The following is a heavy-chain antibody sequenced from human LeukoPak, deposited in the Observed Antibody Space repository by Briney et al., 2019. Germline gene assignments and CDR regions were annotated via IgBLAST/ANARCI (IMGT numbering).Heavy chain of an antibody. Sequence: SGGSLRLSCAASGFTFDDYAMHWVRQAPGKGLEWVSLISGDGGSTYYADSVKGRFTISRDNSKNSLYLQMNSLRTEDTALYYCAKDFAYCGGDCCSDYFDYWGQGTLVTVSS. CDR2: ISGDGGST. CDR1: GFTFDDYA. D-gene: IGHD2-21*02. V-gene: IGHV3-43*02. J-gene: IGHJ4*02. CDR3: AKDFAYCGGDCCSDYFDY.